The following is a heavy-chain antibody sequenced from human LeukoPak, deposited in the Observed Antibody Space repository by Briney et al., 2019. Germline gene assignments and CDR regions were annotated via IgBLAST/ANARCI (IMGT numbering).Heavy chain of an antibody. J-gene: IGHJ4*02. D-gene: IGHD3-22*01. CDR3: ATVDSSGYSQFDY. V-gene: IGHV1-8*03. CDR2: MNPNSGNT. CDR1: GYTFTSYD. Sequence: GASVQVSCKASGYTFTSYDINWVRQATGQGLEWMGWMNPNSGNTGYAQKFQGRVTITWNTSISTAYMELSSLRSEDTAVCYCATVDSSGYSQFDYWGQGTLVTVSS.